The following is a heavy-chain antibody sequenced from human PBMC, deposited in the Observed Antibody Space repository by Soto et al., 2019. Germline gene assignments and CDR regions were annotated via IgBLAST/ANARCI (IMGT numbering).Heavy chain of an antibody. V-gene: IGHV1-18*01. J-gene: IGHJ6*02. D-gene: IGHD3-16*02. Sequence: QVQLVQSGDEVKKPGASVKVSCKASGYIFVNYGIAWVRQAPGQGLEWMGWISPYTGNTHSATKIQGRLTMTTDTPPSTTYMALGSPTPDDTAVYSCVMAINDVTPTRQDVWVQGSTVTVSS. CDR2: ISPYTGNT. CDR1: GYIFVNYG. CDR3: VMAINDVTPTRQDV.